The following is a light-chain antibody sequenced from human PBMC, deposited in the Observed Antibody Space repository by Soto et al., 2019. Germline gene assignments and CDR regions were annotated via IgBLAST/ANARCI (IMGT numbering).Light chain of an antibody. CDR2: DAS. J-gene: IGKJ2*01. V-gene: IGKV3-11*01. CDR3: QQRSTWPLT. CDR1: QSVSNY. Sequence: EIVLTQSPATLSLSPGERATLSCRASQSVSNYLAWYQQKPGQAPRLLIYDASSRATGIAARVSGNGSGTDFTLTSSSLEPEDFAIYYCQQRSTWPLTFGQGTKLEI.